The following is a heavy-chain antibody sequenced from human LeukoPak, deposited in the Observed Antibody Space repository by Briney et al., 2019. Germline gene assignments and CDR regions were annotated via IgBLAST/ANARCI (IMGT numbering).Heavy chain of an antibody. CDR3: ARAYCSSTSCYQRYFDY. CDR1: GGTFSSYA. J-gene: IGHJ4*02. V-gene: IGHV1-69*10. Sequence: VKVSCKASGGTFSSYAISWVRQAPGQGLEWMGGIIPILGIANYAQKFQGRVTITADKSTSTAYMELSSLRSEDTAVYYCARAYCSSTSCYQRYFDYWGQGTLVTVSS. D-gene: IGHD2-2*01. CDR2: IIPILGIA.